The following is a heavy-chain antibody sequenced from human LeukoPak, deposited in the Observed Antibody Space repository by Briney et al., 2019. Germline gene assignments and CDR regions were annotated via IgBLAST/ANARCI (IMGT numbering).Heavy chain of an antibody. J-gene: IGHJ4*02. D-gene: IGHD3-3*01. CDR2: ISSNGGST. V-gene: IGHV3-64*01. Sequence: GGSLRLSCAASGFTFSSYAMHWVHQAPGKGLEYVSAISSNGGSTYYANSVKGRFTISRDNSKNTLYLQMGSLRAEDTAVYYCARGAGLDFWSGYRIDYWGQGTLVTVSS. CDR1: GFTFSSYA. CDR3: ARGAGLDFWSGYRIDY.